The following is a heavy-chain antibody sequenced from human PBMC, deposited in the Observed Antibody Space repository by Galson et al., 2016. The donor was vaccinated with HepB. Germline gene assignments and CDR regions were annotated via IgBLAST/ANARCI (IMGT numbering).Heavy chain of an antibody. V-gene: IGHV3-30*03. D-gene: IGHD5-18*01. CDR1: GFTFSSYV. J-gene: IGHJ4*02. Sequence: SLRLSCAASGFTFSSYVMHWVRQAPGKGLEWVAGISYDGSITYYADSVKGRVTISRDNPNYMLFLQISSLRAEDAAVYYCARRVHTYGYEGRYWGQGTLVTVSS. CDR2: ISYDGSIT. CDR3: ARRVHTYGYEGRY.